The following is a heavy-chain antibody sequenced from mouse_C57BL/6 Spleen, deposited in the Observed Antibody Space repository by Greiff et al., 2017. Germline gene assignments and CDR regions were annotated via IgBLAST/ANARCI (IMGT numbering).Heavy chain of an antibody. V-gene: IGHV1-52*01. CDR2: IDPSDSET. D-gene: IGHD2-3*01. J-gene: IGHJ2*01. Sequence: QVQLKQPGAELVRPGSSVKLSCKASGYTFTSYWMHWVKQRPIQGLEWIGNIDPSDSETHYNQKFKDKATLTVDESSSTAYMQLSSLTSEDSAVYYFVIYDGYYDFDYWGQGTTLTVSS. CDR1: GYTFTSYW. CDR3: VIYDGYYDFDY.